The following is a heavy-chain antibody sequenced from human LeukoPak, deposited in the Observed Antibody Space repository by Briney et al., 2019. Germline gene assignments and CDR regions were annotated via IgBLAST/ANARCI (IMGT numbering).Heavy chain of an antibody. CDR2: INPNSGGT. CDR3: ARASSDYYYYYMDV. Sequence: ASVKVSCKASGYTFTGYYMHWVRQAPGQGLEWMGWINPNSGGTNYAQKFQGRVTMTRDTSISTAYMELSRLRSEDTAVYYCARASSDYYYYYMDVWGKGTTVTVSS. J-gene: IGHJ6*03. V-gene: IGHV1-2*02. D-gene: IGHD3-22*01. CDR1: GYTFTGYY.